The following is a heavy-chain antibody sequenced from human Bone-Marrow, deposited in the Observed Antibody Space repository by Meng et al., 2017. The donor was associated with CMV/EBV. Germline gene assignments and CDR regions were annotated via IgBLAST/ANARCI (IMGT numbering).Heavy chain of an antibody. J-gene: IGHJ4*02. CDR2: IYYSGST. CDR1: GGSISSSSYY. V-gene: IGHV4-39*01. Sequence: SETLSLTCTVSGGSISSSSYYWGWIRQPPGKGLEWIGSIYYSGSTYYNPSLKSRVTISVDTSKNQFSLKLSSVTAADTAVYYCALYDFWSGYYTWGQGTPVTVSS. D-gene: IGHD3-3*01. CDR3: ALYDFWSGYYT.